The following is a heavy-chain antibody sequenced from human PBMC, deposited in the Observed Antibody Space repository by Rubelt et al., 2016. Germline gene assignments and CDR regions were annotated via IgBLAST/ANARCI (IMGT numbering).Heavy chain of an antibody. CDR2: VSSGSSTI. CDR3: AKDGGGVGSSSGLYH. V-gene: IGHV3-48*01. J-gene: IGHJ5*02. D-gene: IGHD6-6*01. Sequence: EVQLVESGGGLVKPGGSLRLSCAASGFTFSNAWMNWVRQAPGKGLEWVSYVSSGSSTIYYADSVKGRFTISRDNSKNTLYLQMSSLRAEDTAVDYCAKDGGGVGSSSGLYHWGQGTLVTVSS. CDR1: GFTFSNAW.